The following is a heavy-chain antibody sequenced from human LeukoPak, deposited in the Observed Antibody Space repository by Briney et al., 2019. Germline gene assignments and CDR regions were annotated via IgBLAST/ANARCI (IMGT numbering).Heavy chain of an antibody. D-gene: IGHD1-26*01. CDR2: IYPGDSDT. CDR1: GYSFTGYW. V-gene: IGHV5-51*01. Sequence: GESLKISCKGSGYSFTGYWIGWVRQMPGKGLEWMGIIYPGDSDTRYSPSFQGQVTISADKSISTAYLQWSSLKASDTAMYYCARSGSYLSPFGIFDYWGQGTLVTVSS. J-gene: IGHJ4*02. CDR3: ARSGSYLSPFGIFDY.